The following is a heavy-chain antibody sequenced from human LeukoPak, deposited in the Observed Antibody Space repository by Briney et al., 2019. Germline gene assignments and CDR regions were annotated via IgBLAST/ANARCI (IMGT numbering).Heavy chain of an antibody. Sequence: ASVKVSCKASGYTFTSYGISWVRQAPGQGLEWMGWISGYNGNTNYAQKVQGRVTMTADTSMSTASMELRSLRSDDTAVYYCARDRIVGAEDDAFHFWGQGTMVTVSS. J-gene: IGHJ3*01. V-gene: IGHV1-18*01. CDR2: ISGYNGNT. D-gene: IGHD1-26*01. CDR1: GYTFTSYG. CDR3: ARDRIVGAEDDAFHF.